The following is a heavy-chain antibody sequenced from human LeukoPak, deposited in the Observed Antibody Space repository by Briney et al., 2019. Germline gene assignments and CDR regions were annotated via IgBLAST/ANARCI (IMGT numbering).Heavy chain of an antibody. J-gene: IGHJ3*02. CDR1: GGSISSYY. V-gene: IGHV4-4*07. CDR3: VRTYCSSTSCYRDTSDI. Sequence: PSETLSLTCTVSGGSISSYYWSWIRQPAGKGLEWIGRIYTSGSTKYNPSLKSRVTMSVDTSKNQFSLKLSSVTAADTAVYYCVRTYCSSTSCYRDTSDIWGRGTMVTVSS. D-gene: IGHD2-2*01. CDR2: IYTSGST.